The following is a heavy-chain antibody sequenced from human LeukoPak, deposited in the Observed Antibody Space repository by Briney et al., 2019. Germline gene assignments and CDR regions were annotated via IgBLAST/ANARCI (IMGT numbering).Heavy chain of an antibody. D-gene: IGHD2-15*01. V-gene: IGHV3-13*04. CDR3: ARAKPDCSGGSCYSGTSHFDY. Sequence: GGSLRLSCAASGFTSSSYDMHWVRQATGKGLEWVSAIGTAGDTYYPGSVKGRFTISRENAKNSLYLQMNSLRAGDTAVYYCARAKPDCSGGSCYSGTSHFDYWGQGTLVTVSS. CDR2: IGTAGDT. J-gene: IGHJ4*02. CDR1: GFTSSSYD.